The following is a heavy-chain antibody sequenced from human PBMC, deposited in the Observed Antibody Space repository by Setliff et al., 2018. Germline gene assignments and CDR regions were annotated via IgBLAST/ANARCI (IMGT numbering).Heavy chain of an antibody. D-gene: IGHD2-15*01. CDR3: ARGVVVVVAATSNYFDP. Sequence: PGGSLRLSCAASTFTFSKYAVTWVRQAPGKGLQWVASIGASGHNTYYADSVKGRFTISRDNSKNAVYLQMSSLRAEDTAEYYCARGVVVVVAATSNYFDPWGQGTLVTVSS. J-gene: IGHJ5*02. CDR1: TFTFSKYA. V-gene: IGHV3-23*01. CDR2: IGASGHNT.